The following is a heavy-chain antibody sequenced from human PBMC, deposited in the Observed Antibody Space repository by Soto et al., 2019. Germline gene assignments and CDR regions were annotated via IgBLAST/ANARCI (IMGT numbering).Heavy chain of an antibody. CDR3: AINPVYIAVAGYYGMDV. CDR1: GFTFSSYE. V-gene: IGHV3-48*03. Sequence: PGGSLRLSCAASGFTFSSYEMNWVRQAPGKGLEWVSYISSSGSTIYYADSVKGRFTISRDNAKNLLYLQMNSLRAEDTAVYYCAINPVYIAVAGYYGMDVWGQGSTVTVSS. CDR2: ISSSGSTI. J-gene: IGHJ6*02. D-gene: IGHD6-19*01.